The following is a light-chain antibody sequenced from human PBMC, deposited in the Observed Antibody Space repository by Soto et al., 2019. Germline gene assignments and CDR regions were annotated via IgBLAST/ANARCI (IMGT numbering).Light chain of an antibody. V-gene: IGKV1-5*03. CDR1: QSISSW. CDR2: KAS. J-gene: IGKJ1*01. Sequence: DIQRTQSPSSLSASVGDGVTITCRASQSISSWLAWYQQKPGKAPKLLIYKASTLESGVPSNFSGSGSGTEFTLTINSLQPEDFAPYYCQQSNSYPWTFAQGTKVDIK. CDR3: QQSNSYPWT.